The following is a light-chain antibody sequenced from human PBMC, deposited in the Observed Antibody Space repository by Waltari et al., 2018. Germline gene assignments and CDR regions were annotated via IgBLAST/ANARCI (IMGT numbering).Light chain of an antibody. CDR3: QQYDNLPWT. V-gene: IGKV1-33*01. CDR1: QDISNY. J-gene: IGKJ1*01. CDR2: DAS. Sequence: DIQMTQSPSALSASVGDRVTSTCQASQDISNYLQWYQQKPGKAPKLLIYDASNLETGGPSRFSGSGSGTDFTFTISSLQPEDIATYYCQQYDNLPWTFGQGTKVEIK.